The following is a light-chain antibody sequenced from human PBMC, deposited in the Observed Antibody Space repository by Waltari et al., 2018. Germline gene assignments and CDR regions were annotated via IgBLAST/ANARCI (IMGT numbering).Light chain of an antibody. Sequence: QTVVTQEPSLSVSPGGTVTLTCALSSGSVSTTSYPSWYQQTPGQAPRTLVYKGDSLSSGVPERFSGSVVGEKAARSIRGGQAVDGSDYYCLMYSGSGTCVCGGGTKWTVL. CDR1: SGSVSTTSY. V-gene: IGLV8-61*01. CDR2: KGD. J-gene: IGLJ3*02. CDR3: LMYSGSGTCV.